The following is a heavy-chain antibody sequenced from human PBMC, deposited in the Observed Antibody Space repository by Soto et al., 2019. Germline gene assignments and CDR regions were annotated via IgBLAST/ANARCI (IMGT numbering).Heavy chain of an antibody. J-gene: IGHJ4*02. D-gene: IGHD3-16*01. CDR1: GFRFKSFV. V-gene: IGHV3-30*19. CDR3: ARWGTTGGFDL. Sequence: QLQLVESGAGVVQPGTSLRLSCAASGFRFKSFVMHWVRQAPGKGLEWVAFTSYDGSNKDYGDSVKGRFTVSRDNSQNTLLLQMDFLRPEDTALYYCARWGTTGGFDLWGQGTLVSVSS. CDR2: TSYDGSNK.